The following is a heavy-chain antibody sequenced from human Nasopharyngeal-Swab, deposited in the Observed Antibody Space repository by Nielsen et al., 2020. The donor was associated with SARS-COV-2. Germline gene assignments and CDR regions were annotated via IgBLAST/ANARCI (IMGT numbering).Heavy chain of an antibody. V-gene: IGHV3-66*01. J-gene: IGHJ4*02. CDR1: GFTVSSNY. CDR3: AKDWGLWLQAYYFDY. CDR2: TYSGGST. Sequence: GGSLRLSCAAPGFTVSSNYMSWVSQAPGKGLEWVPVTYSGGSTYYADSVKGRFTISRDNSKNTLYLQMNSLRAEDTAVYYCAKDWGLWLQAYYFDYWGQGTLVTVSS. D-gene: IGHD5-18*01.